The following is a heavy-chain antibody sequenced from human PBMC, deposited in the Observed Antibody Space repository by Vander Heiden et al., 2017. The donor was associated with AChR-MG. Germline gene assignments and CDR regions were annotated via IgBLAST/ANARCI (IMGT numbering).Heavy chain of an antibody. CDR1: GGSFSGYY. J-gene: IGHJ6*02. CDR2: INHSGST. D-gene: IGHD3-10*01. CDR3: ARGYYYGSAALGV. Sequence: QVQLQQWGAGLLKPSETLSLTCAVYGGSFSGYYWSWIRQPPGKGREWIGEINHSGSTNYNPSLKSRVTISVDTSKNQFSLKLSSVTAADTAVYYCARGYYYGSAALGVWGQGTTVTVSS. V-gene: IGHV4-34*01.